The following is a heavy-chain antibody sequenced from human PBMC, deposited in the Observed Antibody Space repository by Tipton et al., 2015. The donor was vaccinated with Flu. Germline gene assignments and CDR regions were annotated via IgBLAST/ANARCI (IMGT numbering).Heavy chain of an antibody. V-gene: IGHV3-7*03. D-gene: IGHD2-21*01. CDR2: IKQDGSEK. CDR3: AREIPGGATNLDY. Sequence: SLRLSCATSGFTFSHYWMNWVRQAPAKGLEWVANIKQDGSEKNYVDSVKGRFTISRDNDKRSLYLQMNTLRAEDTAVYYCAREIPGGATNLDYWGQGTLVTVSS. CDR1: GFTFSHYW. J-gene: IGHJ4*02.